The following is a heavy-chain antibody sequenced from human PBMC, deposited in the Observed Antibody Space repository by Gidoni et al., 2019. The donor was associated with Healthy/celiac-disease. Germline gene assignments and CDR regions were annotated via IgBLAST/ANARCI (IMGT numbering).Heavy chain of an antibody. Sequence: EVQPLESGGGLVQPGGSLRLSCAASGFTFSSYAMSWVRQAPGKGLEWVSAISGSGGSTYYADSVKGRFTISRDNSKNTLYLQMNSLRAEDTAVYYCVSQWLVQGYFQHWGQGTLVTVSS. D-gene: IGHD6-19*01. CDR1: GFTFSSYA. CDR2: ISGSGGST. J-gene: IGHJ1*01. V-gene: IGHV3-23*01. CDR3: VSQWLVQGYFQH.